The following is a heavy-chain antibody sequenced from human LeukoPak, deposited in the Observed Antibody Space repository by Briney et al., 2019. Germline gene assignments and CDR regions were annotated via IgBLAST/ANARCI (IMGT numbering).Heavy chain of an antibody. V-gene: IGHV1-2*06. Sequence: GASVKVSCKASGYTFTGYYIHWVRQAPGQGLEWMGRINPNSGGTNYAQKFQGRVTMTRDTSISTAYMELSRLRSDDTAVYYCARDNLLDALDIWGQGTMVTVSS. CDR2: INPNSGGT. CDR1: GYTFTGYY. CDR3: ARDNLLDALDI. J-gene: IGHJ3*02.